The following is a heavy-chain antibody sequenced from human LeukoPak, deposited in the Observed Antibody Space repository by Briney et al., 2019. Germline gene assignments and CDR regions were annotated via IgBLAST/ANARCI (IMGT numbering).Heavy chain of an antibody. D-gene: IGHD1-26*01. CDR3: AREARGSGRDFDY. Sequence: PGGSLRLSCAASGFSFSEFYMSWIRQAPGMGLEWISYIGTRSNPIYYADSVKGRFTIYRDDAKNSLYLQMNSLRDEDTAVYFCAREARGSGRDFDYWGQGILVTVSS. J-gene: IGHJ4*02. CDR1: GFSFSEFY. CDR2: IGTRSNPI. V-gene: IGHV3-11*01.